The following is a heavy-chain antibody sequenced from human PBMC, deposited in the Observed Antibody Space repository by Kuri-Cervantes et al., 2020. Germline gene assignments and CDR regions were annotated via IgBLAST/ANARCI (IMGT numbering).Heavy chain of an antibody. D-gene: IGHD3-3*01. CDR1: GFTVGTYW. Sequence: GGSLRLSCVASGFTVGTYWMHWVRQVPGKGLGWVSHMNIEGNMVNYARSVRGRFTISRDNTRNTLYLQMNSLRAEDTAVYYCARELEGYPYGMDVWGQGTTVTVSS. V-gene: IGHV3-74*01. J-gene: IGHJ6*02. CDR3: ARELEGYPYGMDV. CDR2: MNIEGNMV.